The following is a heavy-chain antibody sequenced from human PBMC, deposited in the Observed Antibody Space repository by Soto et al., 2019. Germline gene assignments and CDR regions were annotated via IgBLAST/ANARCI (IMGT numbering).Heavy chain of an antibody. J-gene: IGHJ6*02. V-gene: IGHV1-69*01. Sequence: QVQLVQSGAEVKKPGSSVKVSCKASGGTFSSYAISWVRQAPGQGLEWMGGIIPIFGTANYAQKFQGRVTITADESTSTAYMELSRLRSEDTAVYYCARWYYYDSSGYYPYYGMDVWGQGTTVTVSS. CDR2: IIPIFGTA. CDR1: GGTFSSYA. D-gene: IGHD3-22*01. CDR3: ARWYYYDSSGYYPYYGMDV.